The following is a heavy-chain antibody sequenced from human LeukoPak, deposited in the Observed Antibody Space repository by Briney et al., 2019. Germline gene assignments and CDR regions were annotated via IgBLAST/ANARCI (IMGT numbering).Heavy chain of an antibody. CDR3: ARGTLYRGWSYYLDF. D-gene: IGHD6-19*01. CDR2: VYYSGTT. J-gene: IGHJ4*02. Sequence: SETLSLACSVSGDSISLSFYYWGWIRQPPGKALEWIGSVYYSGTTSYNPSLKSRVTISVDMSKNHFSLRLRSVTAADTAMYYCARGTLYRGWSYYLDFWGQGSQVTVSS. CDR1: GDSISLSFYY. V-gene: IGHV4-39*07.